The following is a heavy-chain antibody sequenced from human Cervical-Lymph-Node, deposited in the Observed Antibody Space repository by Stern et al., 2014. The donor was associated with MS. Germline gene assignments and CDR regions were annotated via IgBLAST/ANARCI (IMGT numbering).Heavy chain of an antibody. V-gene: IGHV1-46*01. D-gene: IGHD6-19*01. Sequence: VQLVQSGAEVKKPGASVKVSCKASGYNFTIYYMHWVRQAPGQGLEWMGIINPSSGSTSYAQKFQGRVTMTGDTSTSTVYMELSSLRSEDTAVYYCAREVAGHRLGMMDVWGQGTTVTVSS. J-gene: IGHJ6*02. CDR2: INPSSGST. CDR3: AREVAGHRLGMMDV. CDR1: GYNFTIYY.